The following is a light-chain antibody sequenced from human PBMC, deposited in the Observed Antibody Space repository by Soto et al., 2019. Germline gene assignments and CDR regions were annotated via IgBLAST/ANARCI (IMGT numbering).Light chain of an antibody. CDR3: QQYNNWPLLT. V-gene: IGKV3-15*01. CDR1: QSVNNN. J-gene: IGKJ4*01. CDR2: GPS. Sequence: EIIVTQSPATLSVSPGERATLSCRASQSVNNNLAWYQQKPGQAPRLLIYGPSTRATGIPARFGGSGYGTEFTLTISSLQSEDFAIYYCQQYNNWPLLTFGGGTKVEIK.